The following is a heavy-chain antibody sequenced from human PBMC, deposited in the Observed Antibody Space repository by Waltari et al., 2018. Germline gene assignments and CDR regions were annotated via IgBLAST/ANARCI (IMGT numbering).Heavy chain of an antibody. J-gene: IGHJ4*02. CDR1: GFTFTSSA. D-gene: IGHD3-3*01. V-gene: IGHV1-58*01. CDR3: AADFPYYDFWSGPYYFDY. CDR2: IVVCSGNT. Sequence: QMQLVQSGPEVKKPGTSVKVSCKASGFTFTSSAVQWVRQARGQRLEWIGWIVVCSGNTNYAQKFQERVTITRDMSTSTAYMELSSLRSEDTAVYYCAADFPYYDFWSGPYYFDYWGQGTLVTVSS.